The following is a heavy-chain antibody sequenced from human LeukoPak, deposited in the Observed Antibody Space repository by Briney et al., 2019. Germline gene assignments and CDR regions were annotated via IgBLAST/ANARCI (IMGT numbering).Heavy chain of an antibody. CDR3: ARRGYNWNDSIYYFDY. Sequence: GESLKISCKGSGYSFTSYWIGWVLQMPGKGLEWMGIIYPGDSDTRYSPSFQGQVTISADKSISTAYLQWSSLKASDTAMYYCARRGYNWNDSIYYFDYWGQGTLVTVSS. D-gene: IGHD1-20*01. J-gene: IGHJ4*02. V-gene: IGHV5-51*01. CDR1: GYSFTSYW. CDR2: IYPGDSDT.